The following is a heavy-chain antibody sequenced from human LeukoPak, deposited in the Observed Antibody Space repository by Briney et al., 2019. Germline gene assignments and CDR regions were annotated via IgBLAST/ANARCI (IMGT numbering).Heavy chain of an antibody. CDR1: GGSISSSSYY. Sequence: KPSETLSLTCTVSGGSISSSSYYWGWIRQPPGKGLEWIGSIYYSGSTYYNPSLKSRVTISVDTSKNQFSLKLSSATAADTAVYYCARRVVVVTAGYYYYYYMDVWGKGTTVTVSS. D-gene: IGHD2-21*02. CDR2: IYYSGST. V-gene: IGHV4-39*01. CDR3: ARRVVVVTAGYYYYYYMDV. J-gene: IGHJ6*03.